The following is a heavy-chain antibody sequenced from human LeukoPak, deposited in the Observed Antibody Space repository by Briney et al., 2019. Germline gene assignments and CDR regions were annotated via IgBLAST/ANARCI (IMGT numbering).Heavy chain of an antibody. D-gene: IGHD2-2*01. V-gene: IGHV4-31*03. CDR2: IYYSGST. CDR3: ARAQDFVVVPAASHFDY. CDR1: GGSISSGGYY. Sequence: SQTLSLTCTVSGGSISSGGYYWIWIRQHPGKGLEWIGYIYYSGSTYYNPSLKSRVTISVDTSKNQFSLKLSSVTAADTAVYYCARAQDFVVVPAASHFDYWGQGTLVTVSS. J-gene: IGHJ4*02.